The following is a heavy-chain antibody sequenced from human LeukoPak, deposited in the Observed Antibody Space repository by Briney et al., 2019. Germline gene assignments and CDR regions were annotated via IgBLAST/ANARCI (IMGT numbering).Heavy chain of an antibody. V-gene: IGHV3-30-3*01. CDR3: ARVEMATIGDY. Sequence: PGGSLRLSCAASGFTFSSYAMHWVRQAPGKGLEWVAVISYDGSNKYYADSVKGRFTISRDNAKNSLYLQMNSLRAEDTAVYYCARVEMATIGDYWGQGTLVTVSS. J-gene: IGHJ4*02. CDR1: GFTFSSYA. D-gene: IGHD5-24*01. CDR2: ISYDGSNK.